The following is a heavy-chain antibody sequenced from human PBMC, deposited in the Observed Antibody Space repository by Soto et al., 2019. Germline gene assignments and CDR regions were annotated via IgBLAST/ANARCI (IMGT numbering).Heavy chain of an antibody. CDR2: MNPNSGNT. CDR3: ARGPKYAEITRQNKGHSHY. V-gene: IGHV1-8*01. J-gene: IGHJ4*02. CDR1: GYTFTSYD. Sequence: ASVKVSCKASGYTFTSYDINWVRQATGQGLEGMGWMNPNSGNTGYAQKFQGRVTMTRNTSISTAYMELSSLRSEDTAVYYCARGPKYAEITRQNKGHSHYSGQAPLVTVSS. D-gene: IGHD1-20*01.